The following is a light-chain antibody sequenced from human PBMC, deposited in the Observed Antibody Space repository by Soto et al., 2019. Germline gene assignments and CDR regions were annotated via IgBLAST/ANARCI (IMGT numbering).Light chain of an antibody. Sequence: QSVLTQTPSMSKTSRQSVTISCSGSSSNIGNNPVNLYQKFPGKAPKLLIYYDDMLYSGVSDRFSGSKSGTSASLAISGLQSEDEADSYCASWDDNLNGPVFGRGTKATVL. V-gene: IGLV1-36*01. CDR2: YDD. CDR3: ASWDDNLNGPV. J-gene: IGLJ2*01. CDR1: SSNIGNNP.